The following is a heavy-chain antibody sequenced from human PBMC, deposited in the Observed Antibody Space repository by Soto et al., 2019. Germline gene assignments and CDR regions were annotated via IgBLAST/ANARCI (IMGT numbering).Heavy chain of an antibody. CDR2: IGTAGDT. J-gene: IGHJ4*02. V-gene: IGHV3-13*01. CDR1: GFTFSSYD. CDR3: ARGSSGYDSPKFDY. D-gene: IGHD5-12*01. Sequence: GGSLRLSCAASGFTFSSYDMHWVRQATGKGLEWVSAIGTAGDTYYPGSVKGRFTISRENAKNSLYLQMNSLRAEDTAVYYCARGSSGYDSPKFDYWGQGTLVTVSS.